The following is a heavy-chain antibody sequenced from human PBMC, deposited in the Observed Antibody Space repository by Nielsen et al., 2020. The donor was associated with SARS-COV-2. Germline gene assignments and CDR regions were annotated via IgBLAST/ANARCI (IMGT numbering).Heavy chain of an antibody. V-gene: IGHV3-9*01. Sequence: GGSLRLSCAASGCTFDDYAMHWVRQAPGKGLEWVEGISWNSGSIGYADSVKGRFTISRDNAKNSLYLQMNSLRAEDTALYYCAKGPIAVAVYYFDYWGQGTLVTVSS. CDR1: GCTFDDYA. CDR3: AKGPIAVAVYYFDY. CDR2: ISWNSGSI. J-gene: IGHJ4*02. D-gene: IGHD6-19*01.